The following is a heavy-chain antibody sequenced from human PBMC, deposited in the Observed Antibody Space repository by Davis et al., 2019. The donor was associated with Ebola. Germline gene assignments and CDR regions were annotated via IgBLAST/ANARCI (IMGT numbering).Heavy chain of an antibody. J-gene: IGHJ4*02. CDR1: GVTFTTAW. Sequence: PGGSLRLSCEVSGVTFTTAWLTWVRQAPGKGLEWVANIKQDGREKYYVESVKGRFTVSRDNAQNSLYLQMDSLRAEDTAMYYCASRPPHTNYYEVFDYWGRGTLVTVSS. CDR3: ASRPPHTNYYEVFDY. D-gene: IGHD3-3*01. V-gene: IGHV3-7*03. CDR2: IKQDGREK.